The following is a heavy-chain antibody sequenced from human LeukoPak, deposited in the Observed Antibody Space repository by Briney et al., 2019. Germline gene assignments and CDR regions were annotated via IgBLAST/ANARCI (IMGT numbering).Heavy chain of an antibody. Sequence: SETLSLTCTVSGGSISSYYWSWIRQPPRKGLEWIGYIYYSGSTNYNPSLKSRVTISVDTSKNQFSLKLSSVTAADTAVYYCARQGSRTLAYCGGDCYSPTRYGMDVWGQGTTVTVSS. J-gene: IGHJ6*02. V-gene: IGHV4-59*08. CDR3: ARQGSRTLAYCGGDCYSPTRYGMDV. D-gene: IGHD2-21*02. CDR1: GGSISSYY. CDR2: IYYSGST.